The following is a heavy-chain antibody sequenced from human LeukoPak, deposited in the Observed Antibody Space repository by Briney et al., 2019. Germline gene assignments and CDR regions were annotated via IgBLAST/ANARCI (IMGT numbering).Heavy chain of an antibody. CDR1: GGSFSGYY. CDR3: ARGFYYTGMDV. V-gene: IGHV4-34*01. Sequence: QTSETLSLTCAVYGGSFSGYYWSWIRQPPGKGLEWIGEINHSGSTNYNPSLKSRVTISVDTSKNQFSLKLSSVTAADTAVYYCARGFYYTGMDVWGQGTTVTVSS. D-gene: IGHD3-10*01. CDR2: INHSGST. J-gene: IGHJ6*02.